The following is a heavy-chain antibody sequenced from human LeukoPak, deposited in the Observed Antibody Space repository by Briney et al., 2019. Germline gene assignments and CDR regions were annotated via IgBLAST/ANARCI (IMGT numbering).Heavy chain of an antibody. D-gene: IGHD2-2*01. CDR2: ISAYNGNT. Sequence: ASVKVSCKASGYTFTSYGISWVRQAPGQGLEWMGWISAYNGNTNYAQKLRGRVTMTTDTSTSTAYMELRSLRSDDTAVYYCARGSRYQLLYWFDPWGQGTLVTVSS. J-gene: IGHJ5*02. CDR1: GYTFTSYG. V-gene: IGHV1-18*01. CDR3: ARGSRYQLLYWFDP.